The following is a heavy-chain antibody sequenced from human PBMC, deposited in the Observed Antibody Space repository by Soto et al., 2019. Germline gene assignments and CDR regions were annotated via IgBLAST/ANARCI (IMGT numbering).Heavy chain of an antibody. CDR1: GYTFTRFG. V-gene: IGHV1-18*01. Sequence: QVQLVQSGTEVKKPGASVKVSCKASGYTFTRFGINWVRQAPGQGLEWMGGISGHNGNTHSAQNFQGRVTVTTDTSTSTAYMELRSLRPDDTAVYYCARGFEAGGQLVGGFDYWGQGTLVTVSS. CDR3: ARGFEAGGQLVGGFDY. J-gene: IGHJ4*02. CDR2: ISGHNGNT. D-gene: IGHD6-6*01.